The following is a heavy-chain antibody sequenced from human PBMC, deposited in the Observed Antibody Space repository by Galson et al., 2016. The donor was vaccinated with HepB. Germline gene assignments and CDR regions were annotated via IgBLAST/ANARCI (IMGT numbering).Heavy chain of an antibody. D-gene: IGHD2-21*01. CDR3: LKSGYCGVTDCSHAFGI. CDR1: GFTFSSYS. CDR2: ISNDGRSR. J-gene: IGHJ3*02. Sequence: SLRLSCAASGFTFSSYSMHWVRQAPGKGLEYISTISNDGRSRNFVDSVRGRFTISRDNSKNTVYLQMSSLRPEDSATYYCLKSGYCGVTDCSHAFGIWGQGTMVTVSS. V-gene: IGHV3-64D*08.